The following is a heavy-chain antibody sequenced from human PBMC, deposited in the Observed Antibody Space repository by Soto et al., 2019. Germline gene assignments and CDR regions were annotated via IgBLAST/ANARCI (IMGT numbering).Heavy chain of an antibody. J-gene: IGHJ3*02. CDR3: ARGLVFPRRTYYDYVGGSYRYAFDI. CDR2: INHSGST. CDR1: GGSFSGYY. D-gene: IGHD3-16*02. Sequence: SETLSLTCAVYGGSFSGYYWSWIRQPPGKGLEWIGEINHSGSTNYNPSLKSRVTISVDTSKNQFSLKLSSVTAADTAVYYCARGLVFPRRTYYDYVGGSYRYAFDIWAQGTMVTVSS. V-gene: IGHV4-34*01.